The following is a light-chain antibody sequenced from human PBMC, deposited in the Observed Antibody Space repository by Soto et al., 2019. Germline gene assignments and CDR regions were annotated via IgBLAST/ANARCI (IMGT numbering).Light chain of an antibody. CDR2: DAS. CDR1: QSVSSY. CDR3: QQRSNWPPVT. V-gene: IGKV3-11*01. Sequence: EIVLTQSPATLSLSPGERATLSCRASQSVSSYLAWYQQKPGQAPRLLIYDASNRATGIPPRFSGSGSGTDFTHTVTSLEPEDFAAYYCQQRSNWPPVTFGGGTKVEIK. J-gene: IGKJ4*01.